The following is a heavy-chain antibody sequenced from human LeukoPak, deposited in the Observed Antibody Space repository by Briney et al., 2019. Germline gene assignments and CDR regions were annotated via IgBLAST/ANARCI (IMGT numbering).Heavy chain of an antibody. CDR3: AKDPNSSGYWDY. CDR2: ITDSGGST. J-gene: IGHJ4*02. Sequence: PGGSLRLSCAASGFTFGTYGMSWVRQAPGKGLEWVTTITDSGGSTYYADSVKGRFTISRDNSKNTLYLQMNSLRAEDTAVYYCAKDPNSSGYWDYWGQGTLVTVSS. V-gene: IGHV3-23*01. D-gene: IGHD3-22*01. CDR1: GFTFGTYG.